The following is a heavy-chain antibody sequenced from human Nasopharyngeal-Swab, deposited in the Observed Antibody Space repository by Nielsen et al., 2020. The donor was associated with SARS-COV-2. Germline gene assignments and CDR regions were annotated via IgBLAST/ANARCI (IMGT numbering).Heavy chain of an antibody. V-gene: IGHV3-74*01. Sequence: GGSLRLSCAASGFTFSSYWMHWVRQAPGKGLVCVSRMNSDGSRTSCADSVQGRFTISRDNAKNTLYLQMNSLRAEDTAVYYCARGAAVVDKLLDYWGQGTLVTVSS. CDR1: GFTFSSYW. D-gene: IGHD3-22*01. CDR3: ARGAAVVDKLLDY. J-gene: IGHJ4*02. CDR2: MNSDGSRT.